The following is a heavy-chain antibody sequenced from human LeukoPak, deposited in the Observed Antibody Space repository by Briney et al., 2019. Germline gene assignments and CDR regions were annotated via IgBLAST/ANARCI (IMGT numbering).Heavy chain of an antibody. J-gene: IGHJ4*02. V-gene: IGHV3-72*01. D-gene: IGHD5-18*01. CDR2: ITNKPSTDTT. Sequence: GGSLRLSCAASGFTFTNHYMDWVRQAPGMGLEWIARITNKPSTDTTAYAASVKGRFIVSRHDSKNSLHLQMNSLKTEDTAVYYCARDTATALDYWGQGTLVTVSS. CDR1: GFTFTNHY. CDR3: ARDTATALDY.